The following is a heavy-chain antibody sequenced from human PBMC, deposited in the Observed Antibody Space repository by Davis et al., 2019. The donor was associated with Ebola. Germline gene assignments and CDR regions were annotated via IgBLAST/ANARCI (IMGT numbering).Heavy chain of an antibody. CDR2: TYYSSKWYT. D-gene: IGHD3-9*01. V-gene: IGHV6-1*01. CDR3: ARGWLRGPFDY. CDR1: GDRVSGAG. Sequence: HPQTPSLTCAISGDRVSGAGSYWISQSPPRGLERLGRTYYSSKWYTGYAASVKSRINISPHTSRNHFSLQLNSVTPEDSAVYYCARGWLRGPFDYWGQGTLVTVSS. J-gene: IGHJ4*02.